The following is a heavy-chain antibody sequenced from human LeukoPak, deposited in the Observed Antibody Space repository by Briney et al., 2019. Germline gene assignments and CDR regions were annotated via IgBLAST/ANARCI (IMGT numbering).Heavy chain of an antibody. D-gene: IGHD6-13*01. V-gene: IGHV1-2*02. CDR1: GNTFTGYN. J-gene: IGHJ4*02. CDR3: ARFWAAAGSYNFDS. CDR2: INPNSGGT. Sequence: ASVKVSCKASGNTFTGYNVHWVRQAPGQGLEWMGWINPNSGGTKYAQRLQGRVTMTRDTSISTAYMELSSLTSDDTAVYYCARFWAAAGSYNFDSWGQGTLVTVSS.